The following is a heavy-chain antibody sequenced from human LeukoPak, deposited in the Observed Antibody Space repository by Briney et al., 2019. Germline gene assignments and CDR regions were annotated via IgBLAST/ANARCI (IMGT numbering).Heavy chain of an antibody. CDR1: GYTFTCYY. CDR3: ARVAGGSFYSYYDFWSGYSDDY. V-gene: IGHV1-2*04. D-gene: IGHD3-3*01. Sequence: AAVEFSFKAAGYTFTCYYMHLGRQAPGQGLEWMGWFNPNSGGTNYAQKFEGWVTMTRDTSISTAYMEMSRLRSDVTAVYYCARVAGGSFYSYYDFWSGYSDDYWGQGTLVTVSS. CDR2: FNPNSGGT. J-gene: IGHJ4*02.